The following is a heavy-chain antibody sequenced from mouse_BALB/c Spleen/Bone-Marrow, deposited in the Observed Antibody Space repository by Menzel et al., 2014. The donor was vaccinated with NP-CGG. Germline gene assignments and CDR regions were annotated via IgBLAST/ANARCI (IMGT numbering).Heavy chain of an antibody. CDR3: ARDVGYGNYFVY. Sequence: EVQLVESGGGLIQPGDSLRLSCATSGFTFSDFYMEWVRQPPGKRLEWIAASRNKAKHYTTEYSASVKGRFIVSRDISQSILYLQMNALRAEDTAICYCARDVGYGNYFVYWGQGTLVTVSA. J-gene: IGHJ3*01. V-gene: IGHV7-1*02. CDR1: GFTFSDFY. CDR2: SRNKAKHYTT. D-gene: IGHD2-10*02.